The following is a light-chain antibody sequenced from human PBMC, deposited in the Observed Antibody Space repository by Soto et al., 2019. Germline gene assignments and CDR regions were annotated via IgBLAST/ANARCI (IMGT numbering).Light chain of an antibody. CDR1: QSVSSN. Sequence: EIVMTQSPATLPVSLGERATLSCRASQSVSSNLAWYQQKPGQAPRLLIYGASTRATGIPARFSGSDSGTEFTLSISSLQSEDFAVYYCQQYSYWPLTFGGGTKVEIK. V-gene: IGKV3-15*01. J-gene: IGKJ4*01. CDR3: QQYSYWPLT. CDR2: GAS.